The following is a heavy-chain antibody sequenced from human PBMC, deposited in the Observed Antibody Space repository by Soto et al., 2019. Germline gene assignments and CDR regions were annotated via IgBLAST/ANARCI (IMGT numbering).Heavy chain of an antibody. CDR3: VKDYYDSSGFRGGYGMDV. Sequence: PGGSLGLSCAASGFTFRSYGMSWVRQAPGKGLEWASAISGSGGSTYYADSVKGRFTISRDNSKNTLYLQMNSLRAEDTAVYYCVKDYYDSSGFRGGYGMDVWGQGTTVTVSS. CDR1: GFTFRSYG. J-gene: IGHJ6*02. V-gene: IGHV3-23*01. D-gene: IGHD3-22*01. CDR2: ISGSGGST.